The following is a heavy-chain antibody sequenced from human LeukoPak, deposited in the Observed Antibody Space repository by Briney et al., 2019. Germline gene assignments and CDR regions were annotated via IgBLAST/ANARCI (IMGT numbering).Heavy chain of an antibody. CDR2: ISWNSGSI. Sequence: GGSLRLSCAASGFTFDDYAMHWVRQAPGKGLEWVSGISWNSGSIGYADSVKGRFTVSRDNSKNTLFLQMNNLRTEDTAVYYCAKDKSVSADYYFDYWGQGTLVTVSS. CDR3: AKDKSVSADYYFDY. J-gene: IGHJ4*02. CDR1: GFTFDDYA. V-gene: IGHV3-9*01. D-gene: IGHD5/OR15-5a*01.